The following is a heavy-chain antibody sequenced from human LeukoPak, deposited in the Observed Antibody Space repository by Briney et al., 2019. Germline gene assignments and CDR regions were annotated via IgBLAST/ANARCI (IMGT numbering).Heavy chain of an antibody. CDR2: IDWDDDK. CDR1: GFSLSTSGMC. J-gene: IGHJ4*02. V-gene: IGHV2-70*01. Sequence: ESGPALVNPTQTLTLTFTFSGFSLSTSGMCVSWIRQPPGKALEWLALIDWDDDKYYSTSLKTRLTISKDTSKNQVVLTMTNMDPVDTATYYCARGIAVAGPLDYWGQGTLVTVSS. D-gene: IGHD6-19*01. CDR3: ARGIAVAGPLDY.